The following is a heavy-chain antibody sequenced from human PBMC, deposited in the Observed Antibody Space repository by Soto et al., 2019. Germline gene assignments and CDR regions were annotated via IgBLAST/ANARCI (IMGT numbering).Heavy chain of an antibody. D-gene: IGHD4-4*01. CDR3: ARDRDSSYFPPPYYFDS. Sequence: QVQLVESGGGVVQPGRSLRLSCAASAFTFRSYTMHWVRQAPGKVLEWVATISYDGSKTNYADSVRGRFTISRDNSKSTLFLQMDSLRPEDTAVYYCARDRDSSYFPPPYYFDSWGQGTLVTVSS. V-gene: IGHV3-30*04. CDR1: AFTFRSYT. J-gene: IGHJ4*02. CDR2: ISYDGSKT.